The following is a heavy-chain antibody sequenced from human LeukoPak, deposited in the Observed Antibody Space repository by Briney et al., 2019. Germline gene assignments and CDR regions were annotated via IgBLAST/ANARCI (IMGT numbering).Heavy chain of an antibody. CDR2: INPNSGVT. J-gene: IGHJ4*02. Sequence: ASVKVSCKASGYTFTGYYMNWVRQSPGQGLEWMGWINPNSGVTNFAQKFQGRVTMTRDTSIGTAYMELSRLRSDDTAVYYCARDGFESGWYHFDYWGQGTLVTVSS. CDR1: GYTFTGYY. V-gene: IGHV1-2*02. CDR3: ARDGFESGWYHFDY. D-gene: IGHD6-19*01.